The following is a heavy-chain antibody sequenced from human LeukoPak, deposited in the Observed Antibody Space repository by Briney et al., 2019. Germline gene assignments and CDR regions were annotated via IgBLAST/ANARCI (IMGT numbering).Heavy chain of an antibody. CDR2: IYYSGST. Sequence: SETLSLTCTVSGGSISSYYWSWIRQPPEKGLEWIGYIYYSGSTNYNPSLKSRVTISVDTSKNQFSLKLSSVTAADTAVYYCARASSIAAAGTGFDYWGQGTLVTVSS. CDR1: GGSISSYY. V-gene: IGHV4-59*01. CDR3: ARASSIAAAGTGFDY. D-gene: IGHD6-13*01. J-gene: IGHJ4*02.